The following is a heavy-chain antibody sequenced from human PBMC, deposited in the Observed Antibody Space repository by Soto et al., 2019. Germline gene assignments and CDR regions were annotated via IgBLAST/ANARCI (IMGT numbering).Heavy chain of an antibody. CDR2: ISYSGST. V-gene: IGHV4-59*01. D-gene: IGHD4-17*01. Sequence: SETLSLTCTVSGGSISTYYWTWIRQPPGKGLEWIGYISYSGSTNYNPSLKSRVSMSVDMSKNQFSLKMRSVTAADTAVYYCARRNFGDYDHYFDSWGQGTLVTVSS. CDR1: GGSISTYY. J-gene: IGHJ4*02. CDR3: ARRNFGDYDHYFDS.